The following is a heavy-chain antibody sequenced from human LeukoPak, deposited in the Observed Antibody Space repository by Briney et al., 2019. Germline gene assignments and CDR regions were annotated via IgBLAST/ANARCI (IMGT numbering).Heavy chain of an antibody. D-gene: IGHD1-1*01. Sequence: PGRSLRLSCAASGFTFSSYAMHWVRQAPGKGLEWVAVISYDGSNKYYADSVKGRFTISRDNSKNTLYLQMNSLRAEDTAVYYCARTNWDAFDTWGQGTMVTVSS. CDR1: GFTFSSYA. CDR2: ISYDGSNK. J-gene: IGHJ3*02. CDR3: ARTNWDAFDT. V-gene: IGHV3-30-3*01.